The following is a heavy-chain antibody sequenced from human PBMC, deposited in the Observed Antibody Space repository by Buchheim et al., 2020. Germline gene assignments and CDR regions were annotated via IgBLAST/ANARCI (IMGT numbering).Heavy chain of an antibody. D-gene: IGHD3-22*01. J-gene: IGHJ4*02. CDR1: GGSISSSSYY. Sequence: QLQLQESGPGLVKPSETLSLTCTVSGGSISSSSYYWGWIRQPPGKGLEWIGSIYYSGSTYYNPSLQSRLTLSVYTSKNKFSLKLSSVTAADTAVYYCASGPFEYYYDSSGYYLDWGYWGQGTL. V-gene: IGHV4-39*07. CDR2: IYYSGST. CDR3: ASGPFEYYYDSSGYYLDWGY.